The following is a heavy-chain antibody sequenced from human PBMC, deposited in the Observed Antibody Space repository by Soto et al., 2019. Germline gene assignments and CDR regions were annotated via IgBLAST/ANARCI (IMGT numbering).Heavy chain of an antibody. CDR2: IYSGGTT. Sequence: EVQLVESGGGLIQPGGSLRLSCAASGFSVSSNYMSWVRQAPGKGLEWVSLIYSGGTTSYADSVRGRFTISRDDSKNTLYLQMNSLRAEDTAVYSCARSSGGSYPYFDSWGQGTLVTVSS. D-gene: IGHD2-15*01. CDR1: GFSVSSNY. V-gene: IGHV3-66*03. J-gene: IGHJ4*02. CDR3: ARSSGGSYPYFDS.